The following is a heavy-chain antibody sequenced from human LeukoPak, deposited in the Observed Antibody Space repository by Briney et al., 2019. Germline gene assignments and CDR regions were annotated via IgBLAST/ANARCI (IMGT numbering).Heavy chain of an antibody. CDR1: GYTFTSYG. D-gene: IGHD3-10*01. CDR3: ARVAIINYRVYYYYYMDV. V-gene: IGHV1-18*01. CDR2: ISAYNGNT. J-gene: IGHJ6*03. Sequence: ASVKVSCKASGYTFTSYGISWVRQAPGQGLEWMGWISAYNGNTNYAQKLQGRVIMTTDTSTTTAYMELRSLKSDDTAVYYCARVAIINYRVYYYYYMDVWGKGTTVTVSS.